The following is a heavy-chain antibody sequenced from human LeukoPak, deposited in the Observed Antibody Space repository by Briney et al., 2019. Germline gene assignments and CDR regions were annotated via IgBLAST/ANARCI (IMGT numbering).Heavy chain of an antibody. V-gene: IGHV3-20*01. CDR1: GFTFDDYG. CDR3: ARLILEPPNYYYYYYMDV. CDR2: IIWNGGNT. Sequence: GGSLRLSCAATGFTFDDYGMSWVRQAPGKGLEWVSGIIWNGGNTGYADSVKGRFTISRDKAKNSLYLQMNSLRAEDTALYHCARLILEPPNYYYYYYMDVWGKGTTVTVSS. D-gene: IGHD1-1*01. J-gene: IGHJ6*03.